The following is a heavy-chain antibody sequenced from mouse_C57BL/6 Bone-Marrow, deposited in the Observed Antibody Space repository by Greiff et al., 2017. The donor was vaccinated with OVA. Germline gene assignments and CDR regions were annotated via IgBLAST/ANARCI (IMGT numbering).Heavy chain of an antibody. CDR2: IDPSDSYT. Sequence: VQLQQSGAELVMPGASVKLSCKASGYTFTSYWMHWVKQRPGQGLEWIGEIDPSDSYTNYNQKFKGKSTLTVDKSSSTAYMQLSSLTSEDSAVYYCARSGYSNYRYFDVWGTGTTVTVSS. V-gene: IGHV1-69*01. D-gene: IGHD2-5*01. J-gene: IGHJ1*03. CDR1: GYTFTSYW. CDR3: ARSGYSNYRYFDV.